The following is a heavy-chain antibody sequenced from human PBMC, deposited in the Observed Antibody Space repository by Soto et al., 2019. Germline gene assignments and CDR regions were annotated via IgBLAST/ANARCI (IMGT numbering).Heavy chain of an antibody. CDR1: GGTFSSYA. CDR3: ARESGWLQQGFDY. V-gene: IGHV1-69*13. CDR2: IIPIFGTT. J-gene: IGHJ4*02. D-gene: IGHD5-18*01. Sequence: ASVKVSCKASGGTFSSYAISWVRQAPGQGLEWMGGIIPIFGTTNYAQKFQGRVTITADESTSTAYMELSSLRSEDTAVYYCARESGWLQQGFDYWGQGTLVTVSS.